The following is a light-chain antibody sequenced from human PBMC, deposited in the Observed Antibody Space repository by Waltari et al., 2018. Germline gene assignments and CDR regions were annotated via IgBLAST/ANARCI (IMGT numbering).Light chain of an antibody. CDR3: MIFHGNAWV. CDR1: SGINVGAYR. J-gene: IGLJ2*01. V-gene: IGLV5-45*03. CDR2: YKSDSDK. Sequence: QAVLTQPSSLSASPGASASLTCTLRSGINVGAYRIYWYQQKPGSPPQYALRYKSDSDKGVGSGVPRRFSGSKEASANAGIFLVSGLQSDDEADDYCMIFHGNAWVFGGGTKLTVL.